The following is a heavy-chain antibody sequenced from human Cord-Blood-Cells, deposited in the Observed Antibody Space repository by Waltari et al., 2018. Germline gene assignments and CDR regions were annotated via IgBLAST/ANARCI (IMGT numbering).Heavy chain of an antibody. Sequence: EVQLLESGGGLVQPGGSLRLSCAASGFTFSSYAMRWVRQAPGKGLEGVSGISGSGGSTYYADSVKGRFTISRYNSKNTLYLQMNSLRAEDTAVYYCAKDYYYDSSGYDYWGQGTLVTVSS. CDR1: GFTFSSYA. D-gene: IGHD3-22*01. J-gene: IGHJ4*02. CDR2: ISGSGGST. V-gene: IGHV3-23*01. CDR3: AKDYYYDSSGYDY.